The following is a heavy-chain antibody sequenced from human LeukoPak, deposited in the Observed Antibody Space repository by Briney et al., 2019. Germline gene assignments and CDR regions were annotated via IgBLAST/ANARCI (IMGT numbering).Heavy chain of an antibody. D-gene: IGHD3-22*01. CDR2: INPSGGST. V-gene: IGHV1-46*01. CDR3: ATAYYYDSSGYYDPLDY. CDR1: GYTFTSYY. J-gene: IGHJ4*02. Sequence: ASVKVSCKASGYTFTSYYMHWVRQAPGQGLEWMGIINPSGGSTSYAQKFQGRVTMTRDTSTSTVYMELSSLRSEDTAVCYCATAYYYDSSGYYDPLDYWGQGTLVTVSS.